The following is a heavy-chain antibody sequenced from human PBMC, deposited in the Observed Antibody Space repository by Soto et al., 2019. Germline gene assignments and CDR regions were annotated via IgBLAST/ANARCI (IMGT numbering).Heavy chain of an antibody. CDR1: GDSISSSVW. Sequence: SETLSLTSAVSGDSISSSVWWTWVRQPPGKGLEWIGEVFHTGNTYYNPSLKSRVTLSVDMSKNQFSLKLRSVTAGDTALYYCARDWYRDGYNGGYFDYWGQGALVTVSS. V-gene: IGHV4-4*02. J-gene: IGHJ4*02. CDR2: VFHTGNT. CDR3: ARDWYRDGYNGGYFDY. D-gene: IGHD1-26*01.